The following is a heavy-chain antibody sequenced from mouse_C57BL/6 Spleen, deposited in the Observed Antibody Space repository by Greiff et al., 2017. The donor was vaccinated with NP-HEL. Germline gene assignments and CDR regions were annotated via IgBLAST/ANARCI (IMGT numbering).Heavy chain of an antibody. CDR3: ARRDGYPHFDY. V-gene: IGHV1-50*01. CDR1: GYTFTSYW. D-gene: IGHD2-3*01. Sequence: QVQLQQPGAELVKPGASVKLSCKASGYTFTSYWMQWVKQRPGQGLEWIGEIDPSDSYTNYNQKFKGKATLTVDTSSSTAYMQLSSLTSEDSAVYYCARRDGYPHFDYWGQGTTLTVSS. CDR2: IDPSDSYT. J-gene: IGHJ2*01.